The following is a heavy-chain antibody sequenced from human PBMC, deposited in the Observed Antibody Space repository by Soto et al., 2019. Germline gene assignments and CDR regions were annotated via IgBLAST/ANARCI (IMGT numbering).Heavy chain of an antibody. J-gene: IGHJ4*02. V-gene: IGHV3-30*09. CDR2: VSYDGSLK. CDR1: GFTFSAYS. Sequence: PGGSLRLSCAASGFTFSAYSINWVRQSPGKGLEWVAVVSYDGSLKFYADSVKGRFAISRDNSMNTVYLQMNSLSPDDTAVYYCEREIRGAIGPLDYWGQGTLVTVSS. D-gene: IGHD2-21*01. CDR3: EREIRGAIGPLDY.